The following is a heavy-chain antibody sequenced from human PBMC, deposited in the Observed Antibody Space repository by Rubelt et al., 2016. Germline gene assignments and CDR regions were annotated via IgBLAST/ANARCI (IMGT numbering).Heavy chain of an antibody. J-gene: IGHJ4*02. Sequence: QVQLQQWGAGLLKPSETLSLTCAVYGGSFSGYYWSWIRQTPGKGLEWIGDVNHSGSTNYNPSLRGGVSISGGTAKNKFSLRLSSVTAAETAVYYCARRDSRGYYRTYYLDYWGQGTLVTVSS. V-gene: IGHV4-34*01. D-gene: IGHD3-22*01. CDR3: ARRDSRGYYRTYYLDY. CDR2: VNHSGST. CDR1: GGSFSGYY.